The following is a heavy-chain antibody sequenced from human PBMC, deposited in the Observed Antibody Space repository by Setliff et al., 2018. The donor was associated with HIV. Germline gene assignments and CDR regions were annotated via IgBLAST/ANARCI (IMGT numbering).Heavy chain of an antibody. V-gene: IGHV4-31*03. D-gene: IGHD2-2*01. CDR1: GGSISSGYYY. CDR2: IYYSGNP. J-gene: IGHJ4*02. CDR3: ARGFDYAQRPPLYYFDY. Sequence: SETLSLTCTVSGGSISSGYYYWSWIRQHPGKGLEWIGYIYYSGNPFYNPSLRSRVTISLDTSKNQFSLKLSSVTAADTAVYYCARGFDYAQRPPLYYFDYWSQGTLVTASS.